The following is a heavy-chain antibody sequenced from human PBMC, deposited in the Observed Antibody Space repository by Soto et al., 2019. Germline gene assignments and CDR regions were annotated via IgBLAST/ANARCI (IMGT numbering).Heavy chain of an antibody. CDR1: GYTFTDYG. CDR2: IVPNNGNT. CDR3: ARSRRDCRTTQCYSDFDC. J-gene: IGHJ4*02. Sequence: QVQVVQSVSQVKKPGASVKVSCKASGYTFTDYGIHWVRQAPGQGFEWMGWIVPNNGNTNYAQKVQGRVTMTTDTSTSTAYMELRSLTSDDTAVYYCARSRRDCRTTQCYSDFDCWGQGNLVNVSS. D-gene: IGHD2-15*01. V-gene: IGHV1-18*01.